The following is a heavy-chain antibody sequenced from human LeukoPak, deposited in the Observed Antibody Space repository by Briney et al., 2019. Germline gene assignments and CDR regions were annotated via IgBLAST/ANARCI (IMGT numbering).Heavy chain of an antibody. D-gene: IGHD4-17*01. J-gene: IGHJ5*02. CDR1: GYTFTGYY. Sequence: ASVKVSCKASGYTFTGYYMHWVRQAPGQGLEWMGWINPNSGGTNCAQKFQGRVTMTTDTSISTAYMELSRLRSDDTVVYYCARDATVNWFDPWGQGTLVTVSS. CDR3: ARDATVNWFDP. V-gene: IGHV1-2*02. CDR2: INPNSGGT.